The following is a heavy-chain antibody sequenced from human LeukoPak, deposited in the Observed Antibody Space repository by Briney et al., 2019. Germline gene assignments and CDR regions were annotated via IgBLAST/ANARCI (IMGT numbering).Heavy chain of an antibody. V-gene: IGHV4-34*01. CDR1: GGSFSGYY. J-gene: IGHJ4*02. Sequence: SETLSLTCAVYGGSFSGYYWSWIRQPPGKGLEWIWEINHSGSTNYNPSLKSRVTISVDTSKNQFSLKLTSVTAADTAVYYCAIFSDCGAGSCPNDYWGQGTLVTVSS. CDR2: INHSGST. D-gene: IGHD2-15*01. CDR3: AIFSDCGAGSCPNDY.